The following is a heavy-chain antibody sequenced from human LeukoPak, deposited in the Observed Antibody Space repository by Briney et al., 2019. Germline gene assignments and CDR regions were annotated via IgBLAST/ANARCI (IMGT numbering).Heavy chain of an antibody. J-gene: IGHJ6*02. CDR2: VTWSSENI. Sequence: GGSLRLSCVASGFTFHDYAMHWVRQAPGKGLEWVSGVTWSSENIGYADSVKGRFTISRDNAKNSLYLQMNSLRPGDTALYYCAKVLWRHSWYYGLDVWGQETTVTVS. V-gene: IGHV3-9*01. CDR3: AKVLWRHSWYYGLDV. D-gene: IGHD3-10*01. CDR1: GFTFHDYA.